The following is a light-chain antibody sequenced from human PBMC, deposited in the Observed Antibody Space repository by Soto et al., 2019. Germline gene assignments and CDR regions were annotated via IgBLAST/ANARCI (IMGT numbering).Light chain of an antibody. CDR1: ISDVGGYNH. CDR2: EVS. V-gene: IGLV2-14*01. CDR3: TSYTSISTYV. J-gene: IGLJ1*01. Sequence: QSLLTEPASLSDSPGQSITISCAGTISDVGGYNHVSWYQQHADKAPKLLIHEVSNRPSGVSNRFSGSKSGNTASLTISGLQAEDEADYYCTSYTSISTYVFGTGTKVNVL.